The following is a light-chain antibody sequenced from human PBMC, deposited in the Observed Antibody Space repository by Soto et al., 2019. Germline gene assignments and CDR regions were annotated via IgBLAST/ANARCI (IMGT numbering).Light chain of an antibody. CDR3: QQYNSYSPYT. J-gene: IGKJ2*01. CDR1: QSISSW. CDR2: KAS. Sequence: DIQMTQSPSTLSASVGDRVTITCRASQSISSWLAWYQPKPGKAPKLLIYKASSLESGDPSRFSGSGSGTEFTLTISSLQPDDFATYYCQQYNSYSPYTFGQGTKLEIK. V-gene: IGKV1-5*03.